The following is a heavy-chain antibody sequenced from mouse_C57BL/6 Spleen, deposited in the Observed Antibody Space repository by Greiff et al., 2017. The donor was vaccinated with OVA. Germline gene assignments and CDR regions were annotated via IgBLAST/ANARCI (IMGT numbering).Heavy chain of an antibody. CDR2: ISSGSSTI. CDR3: ARDEYDGYFDV. CDR1: GFTFSDYG. J-gene: IGHJ1*03. D-gene: IGHD2-4*01. V-gene: IGHV5-17*01. Sequence: EVHLVESGGGLVKPGGSLKLSCAASGFTFSDYGMHWVRQAPEKGLEWVAYISSGSSTIYSADTVKGRVTISRDNAKNTLFLQMTSMRSEDTAMYYCARDEYDGYFDVWGTGTTVTVSS.